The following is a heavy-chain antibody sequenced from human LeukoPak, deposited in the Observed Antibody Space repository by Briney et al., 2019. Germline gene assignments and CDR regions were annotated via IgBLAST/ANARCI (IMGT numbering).Heavy chain of an antibody. J-gene: IGHJ4*02. CDR3: ARSTRAWSGTYYFDY. CDR2: IYYSGST. CDR1: GGSISSSSYY. D-gene: IGHD3-3*01. Sequence: KPSETLSLTCTVSGGSISSSSYYWGWIRQPPGKGLEWIGSIYYSGSTYYNPSLKSRVTISVDTSKNQFSLKLSSVTAADTAVYYCARSTRAWSGTYYFDYWGQGTLVTVSS. V-gene: IGHV4-39*07.